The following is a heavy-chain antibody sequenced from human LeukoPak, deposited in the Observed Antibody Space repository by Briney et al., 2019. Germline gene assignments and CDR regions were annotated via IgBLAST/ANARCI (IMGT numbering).Heavy chain of an antibody. V-gene: IGHV1-8*03. J-gene: IGHJ5*02. CDR3: ARGLEWLTRRHTWFDP. Sequence: ASVKVSCKASGYTFTSYDINWVRQATGQGLEWMGYVNPNSGKTGYAEKFQGRVTITRNTSISTAYMELSSLRSDDTAVYYCARGLEWLTRRHTWFDPWGQGTLVTVSS. D-gene: IGHD3-3*01. CDR2: VNPNSGKT. CDR1: GYTFTSYD.